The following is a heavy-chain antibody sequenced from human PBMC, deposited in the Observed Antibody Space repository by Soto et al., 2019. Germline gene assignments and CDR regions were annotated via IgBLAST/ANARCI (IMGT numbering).Heavy chain of an antibody. CDR3: AKDRPCRGYPLFDY. V-gene: IGHV3-48*03. D-gene: IGHD3-22*01. Sequence: EVQLVESWGGLVQFGGSLRLSCAASGFSLSSYGMNWVRQAPGKGLEWISYISSSGRIIYYADSVKGRFTSSRDSASNSLFLQMNSLRAEDTAVYYCAKDRPCRGYPLFDYWGQGTLVTVSS. CDR2: ISSSGRII. J-gene: IGHJ4*02. CDR1: GFSLSSYG.